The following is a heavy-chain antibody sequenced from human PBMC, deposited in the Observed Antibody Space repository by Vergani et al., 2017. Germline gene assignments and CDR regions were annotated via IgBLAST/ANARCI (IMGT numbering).Heavy chain of an antibody. J-gene: IGHJ3*02. CDR2: IKQDGSEK. V-gene: IGHV3-7*03. CDR3: AKAWAVAAFYS. CDR1: GFTFSSYW. Sequence: EVQLVESGGGLVQPGGSLRLSCAASGFTFSSYWMSWVRQAPGKGLEWVANIKQDGSEKYYVDSVKGRFTISRDNAKNTLYLQMNSLRAEDTAVYYCAKAWAVAAFYSWGQGTMATVSS. D-gene: IGHD6-19*01.